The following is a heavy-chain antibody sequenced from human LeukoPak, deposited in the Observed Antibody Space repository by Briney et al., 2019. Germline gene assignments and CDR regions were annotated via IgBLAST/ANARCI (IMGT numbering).Heavy chain of an antibody. CDR1: GFTFNNYA. V-gene: IGHV3-21*06. CDR2: ISTDSSHM. Sequence: PGGSLRLSCAASGFTFNNYAVMWVRQAQGQGLEWVSSISTDSSHMYYADSVKGRFTVSRDNAKNSLYLQMNTLRAEDTAVYYCARDDTSAHFFDSWGQGTLVTVSS. J-gene: IGHJ4*02. D-gene: IGHD3-10*01. CDR3: ARDDTSAHFFDS.